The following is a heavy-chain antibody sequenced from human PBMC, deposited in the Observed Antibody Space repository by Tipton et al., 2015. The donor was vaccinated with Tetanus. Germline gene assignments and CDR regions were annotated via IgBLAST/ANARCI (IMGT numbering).Heavy chain of an antibody. CDR2: IGGSGRTT. V-gene: IGHV3-23*01. CDR1: GFTFGSYF. CDR3: AKGSLTRADT. Sequence: SLRLSCAASGFTFGSYFMTWVRQAPGKGLEWVSAIGGSGRTTYYADSVKGRFTISRDNSKNTLYLQMNILRVEDTAVYYCAKGSLTRADTWGQGTLVTVSS. J-gene: IGHJ5*02.